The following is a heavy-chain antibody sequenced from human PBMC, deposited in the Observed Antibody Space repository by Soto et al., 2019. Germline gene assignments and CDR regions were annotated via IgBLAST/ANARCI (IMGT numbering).Heavy chain of an antibody. CDR3: ARGRAGNWFEP. D-gene: IGHD1-26*01. V-gene: IGHV2-70*04. CDR1: GFSLSTSGMR. CDR2: IDWDDDK. J-gene: IGHJ5*02. Sequence: SGPTLVNPTQTLTLTCTFSGFSLSTSGMRVSWTRQPPGKALEWLARIDWDDDKFYSTSLKTRLTISKDTSKNQVVLTMTNMDLVDTATYYCARGRAGNWFEPWGQGTLVTVSS.